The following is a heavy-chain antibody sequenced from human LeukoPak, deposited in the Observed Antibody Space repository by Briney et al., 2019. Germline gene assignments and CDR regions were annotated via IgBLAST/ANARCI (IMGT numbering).Heavy chain of an antibody. D-gene: IGHD1-1*01. CDR3: ARERMYNWNVGLYYIDV. V-gene: IGHV1-2*02. CDR2: INPNSGGT. J-gene: IGHJ6*03. CDR1: GYTFTCYY. Sequence: GASVKVSCKASGYTFTCYYMHWVRQAPGQGLELVGWINPNSGGTNYAHKFQGRVAMTRDKSISTAYMELSRLRSDDKAVYYCARERMYNWNVGLYYIDVWGKGATVTVSS.